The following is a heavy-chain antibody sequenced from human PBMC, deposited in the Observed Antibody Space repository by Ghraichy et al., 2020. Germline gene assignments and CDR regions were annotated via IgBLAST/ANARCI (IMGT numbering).Heavy chain of an antibody. D-gene: IGHD3-10*01. J-gene: IGHJ3*02. CDR2: INHSGST. CDR1: GGSFSGYY. CDR3: ARGLGYGSGSYWGAFDI. V-gene: IGHV4-34*01. Sequence: SETLSLTCAVYGGSFSGYYWSWIRQPPGKGLEWIGEINHSGSTNYNPSLKSRVTISVDTSKNQFSLKLSSVTAADTAVYYCARGLGYGSGSYWGAFDIWGQGTMVTVSS.